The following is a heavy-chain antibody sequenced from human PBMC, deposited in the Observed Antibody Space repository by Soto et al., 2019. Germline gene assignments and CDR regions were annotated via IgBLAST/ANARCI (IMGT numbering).Heavy chain of an antibody. CDR1: GGSFSGYY. V-gene: IGHV4-34*01. CDR2: INHSGST. Sequence: SETLSLTCAVYGGSFSGYYWSWIRQPPGKGREWIGEINHSGSTNYNPSLKSRVTISVDTSKNQFSLKLSSVTAADTAVYYCAREGGGGAKNLVARDAFDIRGQGTMVTVSS. D-gene: IGHD3-16*01. J-gene: IGHJ3*02. CDR3: AREGGGGAKNLVARDAFDI.